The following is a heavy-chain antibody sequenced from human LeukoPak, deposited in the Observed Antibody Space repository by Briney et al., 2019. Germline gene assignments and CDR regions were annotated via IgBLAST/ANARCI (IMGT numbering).Heavy chain of an antibody. Sequence: PSQTLSLTCTISGGSISSGSYYWSWIRQPAGKGLEWIGRIYTSESTNYNPSLKSRVTISVDTSKNQFSLKLSSVTAADTAVYYYARETTSYGSGTGIDYWGQGTLVTVSS. CDR3: ARETTSYGSGTGIDY. CDR1: GGSISSGSYY. V-gene: IGHV4-61*02. J-gene: IGHJ4*02. CDR2: IYTSEST. D-gene: IGHD3-10*01.